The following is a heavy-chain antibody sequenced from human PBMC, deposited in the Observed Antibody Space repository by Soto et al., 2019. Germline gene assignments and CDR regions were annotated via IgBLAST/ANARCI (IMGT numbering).Heavy chain of an antibody. D-gene: IGHD3-10*01. Sequence: QVQLVQSGAEVKKPGSSVKVSCKASGGTFSSYTISWVRQAPGQGLEWMGRIIPILGIANYAQKFQGRVTITADKSTSTDYMELSSLISEDTAVYYCASTVRGLPYDPWGQGTLVTVSS. CDR1: GGTFSSYT. V-gene: IGHV1-69*02. J-gene: IGHJ5*02. CDR2: IIPILGIA. CDR3: ASTVRGLPYDP.